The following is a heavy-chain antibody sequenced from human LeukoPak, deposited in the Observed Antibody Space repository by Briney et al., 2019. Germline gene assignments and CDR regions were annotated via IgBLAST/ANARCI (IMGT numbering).Heavy chain of an antibody. CDR1: GFTFSSYS. CDR2: ISSSSSYI. V-gene: IGHV3-21*01. CDR3: ARESGYSGYNRFDY. D-gene: IGHD1-14*01. J-gene: IGHJ4*02. Sequence: GGSLRLSCAASGFTFSSYSTNWVRQAPGKGLEWVSSISSSSSYIYYADSVKGRFTISRDNAKNSLYLQMNSLRAEDTAVYYCARESGYSGYNRFDYWGQGTLVTVSS.